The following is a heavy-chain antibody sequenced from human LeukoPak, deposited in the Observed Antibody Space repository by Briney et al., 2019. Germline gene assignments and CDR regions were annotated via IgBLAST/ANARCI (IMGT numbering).Heavy chain of an antibody. V-gene: IGHV3-23*01. CDR3: ARVITARYYDILTGYYMAPNYFDY. Sequence: GGSLRLACAASGFTFSSYAMIWVRQAPGKGLEWVSAISGSGGSTYYADSVKCVFTISRDNSKNTLYMQMNSLRAEDTAVYYCARVITARYYDILTGYYMAPNYFDYWGQGTLVTVSS. D-gene: IGHD3-9*01. CDR1: GFTFSSYA. J-gene: IGHJ4*02. CDR2: ISGSGGST.